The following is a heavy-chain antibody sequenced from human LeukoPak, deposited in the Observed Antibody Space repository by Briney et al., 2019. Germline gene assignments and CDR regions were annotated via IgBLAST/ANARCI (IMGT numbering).Heavy chain of an antibody. D-gene: IGHD6-19*01. CDR3: ARISSGWPYYFDY. CDR1: GVSISSYY. CDR2: IYTSGST. J-gene: IGHJ4*02. V-gene: IGHV4-4*07. Sequence: SETLSCTCTVSGVSISSYYWSWIRQPAGKGLEWIGRIYTSGSTNYNPSLNSRVTMSIDTSKNQFALKLSSVTAADTAVYYCARISSGWPYYFDYWGQGTLVTVSS.